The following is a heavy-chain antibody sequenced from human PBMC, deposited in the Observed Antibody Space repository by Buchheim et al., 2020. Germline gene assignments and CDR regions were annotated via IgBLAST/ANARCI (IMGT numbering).Heavy chain of an antibody. CDR3: AREVRLPKRYYFDY. CDR1: GGSFSGYY. V-gene: IGHV4-34*01. CDR2: INHSGST. D-gene: IGHD3-16*01. J-gene: IGHJ4*02. Sequence: QVQLQQWGAGLLKPSETLSLTCAVYGGSFSGYYWSWIRQPPGKGLEWIGEINHSGSTNYNPSLKSRVTISVDTSKNQFSLTLSSVTAADTAVYYCAREVRLPKRYYFDYWGQGTL.